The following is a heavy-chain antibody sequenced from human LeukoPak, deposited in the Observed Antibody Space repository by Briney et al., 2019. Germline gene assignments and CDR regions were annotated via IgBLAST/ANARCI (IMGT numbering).Heavy chain of an antibody. CDR2: ISAYNGNT. V-gene: IGHV1-18*01. Sequence: ASVKVSCKASGYTFTSYGISWVRQAAGQGLEWMGWISAYNGNTNYAQKLQGRVTMTTDTSTSTAYMELRSLRADDTAVYYCARDEWELLTNDYWGQGTLVTVSS. J-gene: IGHJ4*02. D-gene: IGHD1-26*01. CDR1: GYTFTSYG. CDR3: ARDEWELLTNDY.